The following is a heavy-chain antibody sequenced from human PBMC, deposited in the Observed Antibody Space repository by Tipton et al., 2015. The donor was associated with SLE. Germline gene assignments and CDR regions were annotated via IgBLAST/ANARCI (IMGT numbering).Heavy chain of an antibody. CDR2: ISWNSGSI. CDR1: GFTFDDYA. J-gene: IGHJ3*02. CDR3: ASLPHDYVWGSYRSPNDAFDI. D-gene: IGHD3-16*02. V-gene: IGHV3-9*01. Sequence: RSLRLSCAASGFTFDDYAMHWVRQAPGKGLEWVSGISWNSGSIGYADSVKGRFTISRDNAKNSLYLQMNSLRAEDTALYYCASLPHDYVWGSYRSPNDAFDIWGQGTMVTVSS.